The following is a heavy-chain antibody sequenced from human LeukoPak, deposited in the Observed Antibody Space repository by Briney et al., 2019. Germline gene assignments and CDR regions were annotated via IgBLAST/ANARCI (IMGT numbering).Heavy chain of an antibody. V-gene: IGHV1-2*02. CDR1: GYTFTGYY. D-gene: IGHD2-2*01. J-gene: IGHJ4*02. Sequence: ASVKVSCKASGYTFTGYYMHWVRQAPGQGLEWMGWTNPKSGGTNYAQKFQGRVTMTRDTSISTAYMGLSSLRSEDTAVYYCASGLGYCSSTSCRDYWGQGTLVTVSS. CDR2: TNPKSGGT. CDR3: ASGLGYCSSTSCRDY.